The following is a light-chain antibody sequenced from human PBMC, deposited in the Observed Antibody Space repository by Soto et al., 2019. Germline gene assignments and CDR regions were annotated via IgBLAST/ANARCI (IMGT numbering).Light chain of an antibody. Sequence: EIVLTQSPGTLSLSPGERATLSCRASQSVSSSFLAWYQQKPGQAPRLLIYGASSRAPGIPDRFSGSGSGPDFTLTISRLEPEDFAVYYCQQYGSSPPLTFGGGTKVEIK. CDR1: QSVSSSF. CDR2: GAS. V-gene: IGKV3-20*01. J-gene: IGKJ4*01. CDR3: QQYGSSPPLT.